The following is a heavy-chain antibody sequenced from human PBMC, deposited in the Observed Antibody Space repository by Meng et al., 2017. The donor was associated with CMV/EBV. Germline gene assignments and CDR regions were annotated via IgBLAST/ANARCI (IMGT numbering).Heavy chain of an antibody. CDR2: ISYSGGT. J-gene: IGHJ5*02. V-gene: IGHV4-39*01. D-gene: IGHD1-14*01. CDR3: ARRSVYGWFDR. CDR1: GGSINSNNYY. Sequence: SETLSLTCTVSGGSINSNNYYWGWIRQPPGKGLEWIGSISYSGGTYYNPSLKSRVTISVDTSKNQFSLKLSSVTAADTAVHFCARRSVYGWFDRWGQGTLVTVSS.